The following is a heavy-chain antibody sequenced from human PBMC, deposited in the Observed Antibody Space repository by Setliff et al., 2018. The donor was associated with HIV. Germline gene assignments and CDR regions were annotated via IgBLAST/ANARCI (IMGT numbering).Heavy chain of an antibody. CDR1: SGSISSHY. CDR2: AHTNGDT. V-gene: IGHV4-4*07. J-gene: IGHJ4*02. Sequence: SETLSLTCIVSSGSISSHYWSWIRQPAGKGLEWIGRAHTNGDTNYNPSLKSRVTMSIDTSKNQFSLMMSSVTAADTAVYYCATRGGGLFPYYSIDYWGQGILVTVSS. CDR3: ATRGGGLFPYYSIDY. D-gene: IGHD2-15*01.